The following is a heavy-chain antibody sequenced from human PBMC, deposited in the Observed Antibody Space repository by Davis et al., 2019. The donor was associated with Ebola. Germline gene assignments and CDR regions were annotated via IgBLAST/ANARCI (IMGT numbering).Heavy chain of an antibody. D-gene: IGHD1-26*01. Sequence: ASVKVSCKASGYTFTSYYIHWVRQAPGQGLEWMGIINPSSGITVYAQKLQGRVTMTTDTSTSTAYMELSRLRSDDTAVYYCARGGGSSKRTMGYWGQGTLVTVSS. V-gene: IGHV1-46*01. CDR1: GYTFTSYY. CDR3: ARGGGSSKRTMGY. J-gene: IGHJ4*02. CDR2: INPSSGIT.